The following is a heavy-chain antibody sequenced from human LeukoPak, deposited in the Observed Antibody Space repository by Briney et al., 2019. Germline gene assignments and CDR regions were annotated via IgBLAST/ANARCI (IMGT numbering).Heavy chain of an antibody. CDR2: IYTSGST. V-gene: IGHV4-4*07. D-gene: IGHD3-9*01. Sequence: SETLSLTCTGSGGSISSYYWSWIRQPAGKGLEWIGRIYTSGSTNYNPSLKSRVTMSVDTSKKQFSLKLSSVTAADTAVYYCARDVRYFDWLTNNWFDPWGQGTLVTVSS. CDR3: ARDVRYFDWLTNNWFDP. J-gene: IGHJ5*02. CDR1: GGSISSYY.